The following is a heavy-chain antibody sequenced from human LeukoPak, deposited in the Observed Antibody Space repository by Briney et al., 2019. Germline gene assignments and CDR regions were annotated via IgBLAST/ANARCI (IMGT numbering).Heavy chain of an antibody. V-gene: IGHV5-51*01. D-gene: IGHD5-18*01. Sequence: GESLKISRKGSGYSFTNYWIGWLRQIPGKGLEWMGIIYPGDSETRYSPSFQGQVTISADKSISTAYLQWSSLKASDTAMYYCVVDTAMVSGYWGQGTLVTVSS. CDR1: GYSFTNYW. CDR3: VVDTAMVSGY. J-gene: IGHJ4*02. CDR2: IYPGDSET.